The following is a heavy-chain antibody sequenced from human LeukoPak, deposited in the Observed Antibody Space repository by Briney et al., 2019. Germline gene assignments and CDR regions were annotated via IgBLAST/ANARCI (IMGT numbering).Heavy chain of an antibody. CDR3: ARQVLIVGGRYGMDV. J-gene: IGHJ6*02. Sequence: GASVKVSCKASGYTFNSYGISWVRQAPGQGLEWMGWISPYRGDTEYAQTIQGRVSMTTDTSTSTAYMELRSLRSDDTAVYYCARQVLIVGGRYGMDVWGQGTTVTVSS. CDR2: ISPYRGDT. CDR1: GYTFNSYG. V-gene: IGHV1-18*01. D-gene: IGHD3-22*01.